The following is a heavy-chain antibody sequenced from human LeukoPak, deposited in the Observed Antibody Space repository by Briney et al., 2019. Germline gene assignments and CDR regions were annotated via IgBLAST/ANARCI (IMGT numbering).Heavy chain of an antibody. J-gene: IGHJ6*03. CDR1: GGSFSGYY. CDR2: ISSTGGT. V-gene: IGHV4-34*11. D-gene: IGHD5-18*01. CDR3: AREVVTEYLGMDG. Sequence: SETLSLTCAVYGGSFSGYYWSWIRQPPGKGPEWIGNISSTGGTYYNPSLKSRVTISLDTSKRQISLSLSPVTAAETSVYYCAREVVTEYLGMDGWGKGTTITVSS.